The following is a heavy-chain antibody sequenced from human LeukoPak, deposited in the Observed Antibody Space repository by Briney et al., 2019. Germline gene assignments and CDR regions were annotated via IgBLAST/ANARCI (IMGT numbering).Heavy chain of an antibody. Sequence: GGSLRLSCAASGFTFDGYAMHWVRQAPGKGLEWVSGISGNSGSIGYADSVKGRFTISRDNSKNTLYLQMNSLRAEDTAMYYCARVREQQDNAFDIWGQGTMVTVSS. V-gene: IGHV3-9*01. CDR3: ARVREQQDNAFDI. D-gene: IGHD1/OR15-1a*01. CDR1: GFTFDGYA. J-gene: IGHJ3*02. CDR2: ISGNSGSI.